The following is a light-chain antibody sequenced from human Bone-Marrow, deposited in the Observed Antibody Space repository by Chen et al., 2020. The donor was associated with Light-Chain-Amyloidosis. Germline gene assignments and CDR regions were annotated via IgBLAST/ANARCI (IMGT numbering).Light chain of an antibody. V-gene: IGLV2-14*01. CDR2: EVT. CDR3: SSYTITNTLA. Sequence: QSALTQPASVSGSPGQSINISCTGTSSDVGGDNHVSWYQQHPDKAPKLMIYEVTNRPSWVPGRFSGSTSDNTASLTISELQTEDEADYFCSSYTITNTLAFGSGTRVTFL. J-gene: IGLJ1*01. CDR1: SSDVGGDNH.